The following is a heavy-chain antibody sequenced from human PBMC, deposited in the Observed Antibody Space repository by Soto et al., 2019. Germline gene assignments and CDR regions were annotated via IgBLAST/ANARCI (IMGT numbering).Heavy chain of an antibody. V-gene: IGHV3-9*01. D-gene: IGHD4-17*01. CDR1: GFTFDDYA. CDR2: ISWNSGSI. Sequence: EVQLVESGGGLVQPGRSLRLSCAASGFTFDDYAMHWVRQAPGKGLEWVSGISWNSGSIGYADSVKGRFTISRDNAKNSLYLQMNSLRAEDTALYYCAQDTWRDGDLGYYYYMDVWGKGTPVTVSS. CDR3: AQDTWRDGDLGYYYYMDV. J-gene: IGHJ6*03.